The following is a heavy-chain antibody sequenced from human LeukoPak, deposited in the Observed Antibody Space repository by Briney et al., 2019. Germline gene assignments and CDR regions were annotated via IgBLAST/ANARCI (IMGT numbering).Heavy chain of an antibody. D-gene: IGHD5-12*01. CDR1: GFTFSNYS. CDR2: SSSSSSYI. J-gene: IGHJ3*02. CDR3: ARDSPYSGYDRFGNDAFDI. Sequence: GGSLRLSCVVSGFTFSNYSMNWVRQAPGKGLEWVSSSSSSSSYIYYADSVKGRFTISRDNARNSLFLQMNSLRAEDTAVYYCARDSPYSGYDRFGNDAFDIWGQGTMVTVSS. V-gene: IGHV3-21*06.